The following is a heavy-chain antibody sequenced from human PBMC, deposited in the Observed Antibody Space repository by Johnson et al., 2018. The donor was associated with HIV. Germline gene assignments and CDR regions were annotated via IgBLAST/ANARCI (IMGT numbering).Heavy chain of an antibody. CDR3: AKEAGNSSWIPLYDAFDI. CDR1: GFTFTYAW. D-gene: IGHD6-13*01. CDR2: IKSRTDGGTT. Sequence: VQLVESGGGLVKPGGSLRLSCAASGFTFTYAWMSWVRRAPGKGLEWVGRIKSRTDGGTTDYTAPVKGRFTISRDDSKNTLYLQMNSLKTEDTAVYFCAKEAGNSSWIPLYDAFDIWGQGTMVTVSS. J-gene: IGHJ3*02. V-gene: IGHV3-15*01.